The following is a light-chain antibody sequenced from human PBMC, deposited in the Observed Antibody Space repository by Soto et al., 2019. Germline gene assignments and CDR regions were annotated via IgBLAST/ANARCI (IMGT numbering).Light chain of an antibody. CDR2: DAS. J-gene: IGKJ1*01. Sequence: DITMTQSPSTLSASVGDRVTIPCRASQIIGRFLAWYQHQPGKAPKLLIYDASTLESGVPSRFSGTGSGTEFTFSITSLQPEDFGTYYCQQCDRGWTFGQGTKVDI. CDR3: QQCDRGWT. CDR1: QIIGRF. V-gene: IGKV1-5*01.